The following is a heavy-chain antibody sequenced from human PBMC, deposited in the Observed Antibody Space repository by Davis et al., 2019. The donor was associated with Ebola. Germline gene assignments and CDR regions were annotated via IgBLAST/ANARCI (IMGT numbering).Heavy chain of an antibody. V-gene: IGHV5-51*01. CDR3: ARDYYDSSGYYYYYYMDV. Sequence: GESLKISCKGSGYSFTSYWIGWVRQMPGKGLEWMGIIYPGDSDTRYSPSFQGHVTISADKSISTAYLQWSSLKASDTAMYYCARDYYDSSGYYYYYYMDVWGKGTTVTVSS. J-gene: IGHJ6*03. D-gene: IGHD3-22*01. CDR1: GYSFTSYW. CDR2: IYPGDSDT.